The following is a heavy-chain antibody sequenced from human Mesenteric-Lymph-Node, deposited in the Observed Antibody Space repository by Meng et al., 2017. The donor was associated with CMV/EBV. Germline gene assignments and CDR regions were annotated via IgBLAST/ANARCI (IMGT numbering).Heavy chain of an antibody. CDR1: GGAISSNNR. Sequence: RAASGGAISSNNRWSWGRQSRGKGLAWIGEIYRSGITNYTPSLKSRVTISLDKSKNQFSLNLNSVTAADTAVYFCARKFESAGTFDYWGQGTLVTVSS. D-gene: IGHD6-13*01. CDR2: IYRSGIT. V-gene: IGHV4-4*01. J-gene: IGHJ4*02. CDR3: ARKFESAGTFDY.